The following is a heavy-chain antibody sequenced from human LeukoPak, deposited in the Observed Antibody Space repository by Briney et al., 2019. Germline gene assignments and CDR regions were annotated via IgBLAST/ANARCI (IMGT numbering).Heavy chain of an antibody. CDR1: GYTFTSYY. J-gene: IGHJ3*02. CDR2: INPSGGST. Sequence: ASVKVSCKASGYTFTSYYMHWVRQAPGQGLEWMGIINPSGGSTSYAQKFQGRVTMTRDTSTSTVYMELSSLRSEDTAVYYCARDFFVVVPAANDRAFDIWGQGTMVTVSS. D-gene: IGHD2-2*01. CDR3: ARDFFVVVPAANDRAFDI. V-gene: IGHV1-46*01.